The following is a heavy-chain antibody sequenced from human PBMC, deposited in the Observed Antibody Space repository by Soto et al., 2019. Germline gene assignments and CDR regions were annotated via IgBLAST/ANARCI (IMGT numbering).Heavy chain of an antibody. V-gene: IGHV3-30*19. CDR3: AKVKMTYAIRGLYFDL. CDR1: GVTFSSFG. CDR2: ISYDGSNA. Sequence: QGQLVESVGDVAQPGRSMRLSCAASGVTFSSFGMHWVRQAPGKGLEWVALISYDGSNAYYGDSVKGRFTISRDNSNNTLYLQMNPLRAEDSAVYYCAKVKMTYAIRGLYFDLWGQGTLVTVS. J-gene: IGHJ4*02. D-gene: IGHD2-21*01.